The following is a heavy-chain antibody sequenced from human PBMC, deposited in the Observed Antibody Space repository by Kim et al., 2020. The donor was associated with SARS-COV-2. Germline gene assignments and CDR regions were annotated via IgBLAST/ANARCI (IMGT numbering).Heavy chain of an antibody. V-gene: IGHV3-30*04. Sequence: GGSLRLSCAASGFTFSSYAMHWVRQAPGKGLEWVAVISYDGSNKYYADSVKGRFTISRDNSKNTLYLQMNSLRAEDTAVYYCARDLESSLATVVTLLDYYYYGMDVWGQGTTVTVSS. J-gene: IGHJ6*02. CDR3: ARDLESSLATVVTLLDYYYYGMDV. CDR2: ISYDGSNK. CDR1: GFTFSSYA. D-gene: IGHD4-17*01.